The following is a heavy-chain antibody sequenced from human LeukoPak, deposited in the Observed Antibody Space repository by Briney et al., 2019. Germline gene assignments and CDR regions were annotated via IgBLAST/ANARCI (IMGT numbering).Heavy chain of an antibody. CDR3: ARDTAVVPAAYYGMDV. CDR2: INPNSGGT. D-gene: IGHD2-2*01. V-gene: IGHV1-2*02. CDR1: GYTFTGYC. J-gene: IGHJ6*02. Sequence: ASVKVSCKASGYTFTGYCMHWVRQAPGQGLEWMGWINPNSGGTNYAQKFQGRVTMTRDTSISTAYMELSRLRSDDTAVYYCARDTAVVPAAYYGMDVWGQGTTVTVSS.